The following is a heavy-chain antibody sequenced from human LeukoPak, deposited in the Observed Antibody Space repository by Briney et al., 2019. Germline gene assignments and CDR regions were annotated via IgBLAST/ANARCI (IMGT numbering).Heavy chain of an antibody. Sequence: PGGSLRLSCAASGFIFNNYGMHWVRQTPGKGLEWVALMSLDGSKSFYADSVKGRFTISRDKAEKTLSLQMNSLRAEDTAVYYCAKDTLKTGDYYYGMDVWGQGTTVTVSS. CDR3: AKDTLKTGDYYYGMDV. V-gene: IGHV3-30*18. J-gene: IGHJ6*02. D-gene: IGHD7-27*01. CDR2: MSLDGSKS. CDR1: GFIFNNYG.